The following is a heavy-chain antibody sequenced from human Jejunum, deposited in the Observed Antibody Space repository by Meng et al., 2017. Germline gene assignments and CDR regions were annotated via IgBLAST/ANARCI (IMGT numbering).Heavy chain of an antibody. J-gene: IGHJ4*01. CDR3: ARDNDWVVWDY. D-gene: IGHD1-1*01. Sequence: GESLKISCAASGFTFSSFEINWVRQAPGKGLVWVSQIKPDGNTISYADSVRGRFTISRDNAKSTLYLEMNSLRAEDAAVYYCARDNDWVVWDYWGRGTLVTVSS. CDR2: IKPDGNTI. V-gene: IGHV3-74*01. CDR1: GFTFSSFE.